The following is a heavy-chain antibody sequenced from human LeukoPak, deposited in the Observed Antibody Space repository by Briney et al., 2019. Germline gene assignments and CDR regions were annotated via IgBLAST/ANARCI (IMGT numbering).Heavy chain of an antibody. CDR2: VNPSGGST. CDR1: RYTFTSNY. CDR3: AKGGVAGTFDY. D-gene: IGHD6-19*01. J-gene: IGHJ4*02. V-gene: IGHV1-46*01. Sequence: ASVKVSCKASRYTFTSNYIHWVRQAPGQGLAWMGLVNPSGGSTTYAQMFQGRVTMTRDTSTSTVYLELSSLRSEDTAVYYCAKGGVAGTFDYWGQGTQVTVSS.